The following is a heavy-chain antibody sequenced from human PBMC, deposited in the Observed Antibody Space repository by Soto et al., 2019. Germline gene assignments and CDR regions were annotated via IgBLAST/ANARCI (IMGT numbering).Heavy chain of an antibody. Sequence: QVQLVESGGGVVQPGRSLRLSCAASGFTFSSYGMHWVRQAPGKGLEWVAVIWYDGSNKYYADSVKGRFTITRDNSKNTLYLQMNSLSAVDRAVYFCARDRASQPLALDCWGQGTLVIVSS. CDR1: GFTFSSYG. V-gene: IGHV3-33*01. CDR3: ARDRASQPLALDC. J-gene: IGHJ4*02. D-gene: IGHD6-13*01. CDR2: IWYDGSNK.